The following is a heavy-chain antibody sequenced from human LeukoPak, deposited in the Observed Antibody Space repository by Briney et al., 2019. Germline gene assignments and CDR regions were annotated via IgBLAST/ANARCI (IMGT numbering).Heavy chain of an antibody. Sequence: ASVKVSCKASGYTFTGYYMHWVRQAPGQGLEWMGWINPNSGGTNYAQKFQGRVTMTRDTSISTAYVELSRLRSDDTAVYYCARDGYSAFGEIDYWGQGTLVTVSS. CDR1: GYTFTGYY. CDR3: ARDGYSAFGEIDY. V-gene: IGHV1-2*02. CDR2: INPNSGGT. J-gene: IGHJ4*02. D-gene: IGHD3-10*01.